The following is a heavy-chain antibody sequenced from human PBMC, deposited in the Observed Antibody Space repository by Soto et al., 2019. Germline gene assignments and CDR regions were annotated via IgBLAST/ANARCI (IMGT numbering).Heavy chain of an antibody. CDR3: ARYYDILTGSSDFDY. V-gene: IGHV1-18*01. D-gene: IGHD3-9*01. CDR2: ISAYNGNT. J-gene: IGHJ4*02. CDR1: SYTFTSYG. Sequence: ASVKVSCKASSYTFTSYGISWVRQAPGQGLEWMGWISAYNGNTNYAQKLQGRVTMTTDTSTSTAYMELRSLRSDDTAVYYCARYYDILTGSSDFDYWGQGTLVTVSS.